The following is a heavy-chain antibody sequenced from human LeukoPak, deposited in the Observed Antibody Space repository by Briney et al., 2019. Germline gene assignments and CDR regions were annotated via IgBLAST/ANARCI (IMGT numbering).Heavy chain of an antibody. V-gene: IGHV3-11*01. CDR1: GFTFSDYY. CDR2: ISSSGSTI. CDR3: ARDGVVMLSHYYYGMDV. J-gene: IGHJ6*02. Sequence: PGGSLRLSCAASGFTFSDYYMSWIRQAPGKGLEWVSYISSSGSTIYYADSVKGRFTISRDNAKNSLYLQMNRLRAEDTAVYYFARDGVVMLSHYYYGMDVWGQGTAVTVSS. D-gene: IGHD3-3*01.